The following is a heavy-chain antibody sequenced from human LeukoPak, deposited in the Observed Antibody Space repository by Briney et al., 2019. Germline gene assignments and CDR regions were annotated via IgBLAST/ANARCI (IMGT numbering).Heavy chain of an antibody. CDR1: GGSINNYY. J-gene: IGHJ4*02. CDR3: ASFHYYYDSSGYSAHDY. Sequence: SETLTLTCTVSGGSINNYYWSWIRQPAGKGLEWIWLIYSSGRTSYIPSLKSRVTMSVDTSKNQSSLKLSSVTAADTAVYYCASFHYYYDSSGYSAHDYWGQGTLVTVSS. CDR2: IYSSGRT. V-gene: IGHV4-4*07. D-gene: IGHD3-22*01.